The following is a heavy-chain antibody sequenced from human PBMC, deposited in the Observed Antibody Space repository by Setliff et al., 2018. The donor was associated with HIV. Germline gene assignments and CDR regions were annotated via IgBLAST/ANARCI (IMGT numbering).Heavy chain of an antibody. D-gene: IGHD2-15*01. Sequence: ASVKVSCKASGHTFTSYYIHWVRQAPGQGLEWMGVIHPSGGSTSYAQSFQDRVTMTRDTSTSTVYMELSSLRSEDTAVYYCARVRYCSGGSCYGGEYWFDPWGQGTLVTVSS. V-gene: IGHV1-46*01. J-gene: IGHJ5*02. CDR2: IHPSGGST. CDR3: ARVRYCSGGSCYGGEYWFDP. CDR1: GHTFTSYY.